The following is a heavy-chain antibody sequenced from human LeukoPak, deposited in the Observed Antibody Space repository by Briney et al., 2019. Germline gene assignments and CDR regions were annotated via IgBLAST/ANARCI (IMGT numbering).Heavy chain of an antibody. CDR3: ARWETVQGYYFDY. Sequence: TSETLSLTCTVSGGSISSGGYYWSWIRQHPGKGLEWIGYIYYSGSTYYNPSLKSRVTISVDTSKNQFSLKLSSVTAADTAVYYCARWETVQGYYFDYWGQGTLVTVSS. V-gene: IGHV4-31*03. J-gene: IGHJ4*02. D-gene: IGHD1-14*01. CDR2: IYYSGST. CDR1: GGSISSGGYY.